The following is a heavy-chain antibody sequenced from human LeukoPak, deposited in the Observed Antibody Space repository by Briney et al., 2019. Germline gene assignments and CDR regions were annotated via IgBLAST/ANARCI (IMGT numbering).Heavy chain of an antibody. CDR3: ARGGGRDFWSGYSDAFDI. V-gene: IGHV4-31*03. D-gene: IGHD3-3*01. CDR2: IYYSGST. Sequence: PSQTLSLTCTISGGSISSGGYYWSWIRQHPGKGLEWIGYIYYSGSTYYNPSLKSRVTISVDTSKNQFSLKLSSVTAADTAVYYCARGGGRDFWSGYSDAFDIWGQGTMVTVSS. CDR1: GGSISSGGYY. J-gene: IGHJ3*02.